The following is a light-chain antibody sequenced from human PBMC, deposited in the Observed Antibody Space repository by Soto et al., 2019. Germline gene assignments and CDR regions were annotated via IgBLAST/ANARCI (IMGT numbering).Light chain of an antibody. Sequence: DIQMTQSPSSLSASAGDRVTITCQASQDITNYLNWYQQKPGKPPKLLINDAYNLETGVPSRFSGSGSGTHFSFTINSLQPEDFATYYCQQYDDLPITFGLGTRLDIK. J-gene: IGKJ5*01. V-gene: IGKV1-33*01. CDR2: DAY. CDR3: QQYDDLPIT. CDR1: QDITNY.